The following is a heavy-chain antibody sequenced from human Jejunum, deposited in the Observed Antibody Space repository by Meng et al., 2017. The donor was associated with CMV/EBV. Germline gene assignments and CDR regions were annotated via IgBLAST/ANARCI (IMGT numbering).Heavy chain of an antibody. J-gene: IGHJ4*02. CDR2: IKKKGESKKT. Sequence: SDEDKEWVSQGRGKGREWSSKIKKKGESKKTKEAASVEERLTVTRDDSNNSLYLQRNSLKTEDAAVYFCARDSVKGGGFDYWGRGILVTVSS. CDR3: ARDSVKGGGFDY. D-gene: IGHD3-10*01. CDR1: SDED. V-gene: IGHV3-72*01.